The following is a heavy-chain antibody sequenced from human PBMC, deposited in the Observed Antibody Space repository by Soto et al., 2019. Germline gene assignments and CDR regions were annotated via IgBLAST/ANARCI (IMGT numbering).Heavy chain of an antibody. CDR3: ARDHSRPLAGINGMDV. CDR1: GGTFSSYA. CDR2: IIPIFGTA. D-gene: IGHD6-13*01. J-gene: IGHJ6*01. Sequence: SVKISCKASGGTFSSYAISWVRQAPGQGLEWMGGIIPIFGTANYAQKFQGRVTITADESTSTAYMELSSLRSEDTAVYYCARDHSRPLAGINGMDVCRQVTTVTVSS. V-gene: IGHV1-69*13.